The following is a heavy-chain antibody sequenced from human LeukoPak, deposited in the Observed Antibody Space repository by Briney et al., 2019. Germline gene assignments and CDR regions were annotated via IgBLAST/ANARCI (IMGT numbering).Heavy chain of an antibody. V-gene: IGHV4-59*08. Sequence: SETLSLTCTVSGGSISSYYWSWIRQPPGKGLEWIGYIYYSGSTNYNPSLKSRVTISVGTSKNQFSLKLSSVTAADTAVYYCASTIAVAGITLGLDAFDIWGQGTMVTVSS. J-gene: IGHJ3*02. CDR1: GGSISSYY. D-gene: IGHD6-13*01. CDR3: ASTIAVAGITLGLDAFDI. CDR2: IYYSGST.